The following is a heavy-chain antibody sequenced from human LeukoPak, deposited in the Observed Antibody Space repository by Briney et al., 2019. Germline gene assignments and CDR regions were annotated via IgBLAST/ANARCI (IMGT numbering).Heavy chain of an antibody. CDR1: GFSFSTQW. CDR3: AANWNDVRSDAFDI. Sequence: GGSLRLSCAASGFSFSTQWMTWVRQAPGKGLEWVSSISSSSYIYYADSVKGRFTISRDNAKNSLYLQMNSLRAEDTAVYYCAANWNDVRSDAFDIWGQGTMVTVSS. V-gene: IGHV3-21*01. CDR2: ISSSSYI. J-gene: IGHJ3*02. D-gene: IGHD1-1*01.